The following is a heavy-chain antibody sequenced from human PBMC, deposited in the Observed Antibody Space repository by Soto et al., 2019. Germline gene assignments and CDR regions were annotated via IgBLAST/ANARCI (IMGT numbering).Heavy chain of an antibody. Sequence: GGSLRLSCAASGFTFSSYAMTWVRQAPGRGLEWVSAISGTGSPTYYADSVKGRFTISRDNSKNTLYLQMNSLRADDTAVYYCARDFGFGGYSGYGGEGTIDPWGQGTLVNVSS. CDR3: ARDFGFGGYSGYGGEGTIDP. V-gene: IGHV3-23*01. D-gene: IGHD5-12*01. CDR1: GFTFSSYA. J-gene: IGHJ5*02. CDR2: ISGTGSPT.